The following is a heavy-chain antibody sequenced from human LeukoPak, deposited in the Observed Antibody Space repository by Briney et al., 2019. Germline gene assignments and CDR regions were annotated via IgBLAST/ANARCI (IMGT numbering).Heavy chain of an antibody. J-gene: IGHJ4*02. CDR3: AKEGDYDFWSGYLGHFDY. CDR1: GFTFSSYA. V-gene: IGHV3-23*01. CDR2: ISGSGGST. D-gene: IGHD3-3*01. Sequence: GGSLRLSCAASGFTFSSYAMSWVRQAPGKGLEWVSAISGSGGSTYYADSVKGRFTISRENSKNTLYLQMNSLRAEDTAVYYCAKEGDYDFWSGYLGHFDYWGQGTLVTVSS.